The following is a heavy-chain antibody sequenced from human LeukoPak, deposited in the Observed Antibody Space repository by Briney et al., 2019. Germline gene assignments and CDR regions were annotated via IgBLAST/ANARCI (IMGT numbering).Heavy chain of an antibody. J-gene: IGHJ4*02. V-gene: IGHV3-7*01. CDR2: IKQDGSEK. CDR1: GFTFSSYW. CDR3: ARHLSGVTGYTYGRGIDY. Sequence: GGSLRLSCAASGFTFSSYWMSWVRQAPGKGLEWVANIKQDGSEKYYVDSVKGRFTISRDNAKTSLYLQMISLRAEDTAVCYCARHLSGVTGYTYGRGIDYWGQGTLVTVSS. D-gene: IGHD5-18*01.